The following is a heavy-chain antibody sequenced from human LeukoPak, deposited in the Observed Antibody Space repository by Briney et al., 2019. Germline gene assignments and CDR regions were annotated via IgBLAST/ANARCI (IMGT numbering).Heavy chain of an antibody. D-gene: IGHD3-10*01. CDR1: GFTFSGYS. V-gene: IGHV3-48*01. CDR3: ARDKGDYYYYYMDV. CDR2: ISTSGSSA. J-gene: IGHJ6*03. Sequence: GGSLRLSCAGSGFTFSGYSMHWVRQAPGKGLEWVAYISTSGSSAYYTDSVQGRFTISRDNAKNSLYLQMNTLRAEDTAVYYCARDKGDYYYYYMDVWGKGTTVTVSS.